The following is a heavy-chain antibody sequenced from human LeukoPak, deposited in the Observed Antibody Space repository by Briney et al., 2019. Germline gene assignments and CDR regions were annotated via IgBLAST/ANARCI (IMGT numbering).Heavy chain of an antibody. CDR2: INPSGGST. J-gene: IGHJ6*04. CDR3: ARGRMTTPPDV. D-gene: IGHD4-11*01. V-gene: IGHV1-46*01. Sequence: ASVKVSCKASGYTFTSYYMHWVRQAPGQGLEWMGIINPSGGSTSYAQKFQGRVTMTRDMSTSTAYMELSSLRSEDTAVYYCARGRMTTPPDVWGKGTTVTISS. CDR1: GYTFTSYY.